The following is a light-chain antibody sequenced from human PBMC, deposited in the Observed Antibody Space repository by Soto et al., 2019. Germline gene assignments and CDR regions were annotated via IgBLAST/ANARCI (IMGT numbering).Light chain of an antibody. Sequence: EVVLTESPGTLSLSPGERATLSCGASQSVSNNYLAWYQQKPGQAPRLLIYGPSTRATGIPARFSGSGSGTDFTLTISRLEPEDFAVYYCQQYGSSPLTFGGGTKVDIK. CDR3: QQYGSSPLT. CDR1: QSVSNNY. CDR2: GPS. J-gene: IGKJ4*01. V-gene: IGKV3-20*01.